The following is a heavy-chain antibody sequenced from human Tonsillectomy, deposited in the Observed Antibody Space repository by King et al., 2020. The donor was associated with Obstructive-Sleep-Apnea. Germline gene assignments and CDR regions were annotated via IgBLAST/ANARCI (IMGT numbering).Heavy chain of an antibody. CDR1: GFTFRSYA. V-gene: IGHV3-23*04. CDR2: ISGCGVRT. D-gene: IGHD3-9*01. CDR3: AKDSMDYDILTGPVDY. J-gene: IGHJ4*02. Sequence: VQLVESGGGLVQRGGSLRLSFAGSGFTFRSYAMSCVRQAPGKGLEWASGISGCGVRTNYGDSGKGRFTIFRDNSKNKLYLKMNSLRAEDTAVYYCAKDSMDYDILTGPVDYRGQGTLVTVSS.